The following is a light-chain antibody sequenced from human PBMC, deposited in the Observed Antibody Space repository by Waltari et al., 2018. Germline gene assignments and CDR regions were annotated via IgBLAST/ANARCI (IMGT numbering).Light chain of an antibody. CDR2: GAS. V-gene: IGKV1-9*01. CDR3: QQLDKYPLT. J-gene: IGKJ4*01. CDR1: EGISTY. Sequence: IQLTQSPSSLSASVGDNVTITCRASEGISTYLAWYQQQPGKAPKLLIYGASTWQSGVPSRFSGSGAGTDFTLTISSLQPGDFATYYCQQLDKYPLTFGGGTKVEIK.